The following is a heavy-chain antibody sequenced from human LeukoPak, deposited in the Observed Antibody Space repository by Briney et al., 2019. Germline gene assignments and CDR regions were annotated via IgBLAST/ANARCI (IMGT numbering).Heavy chain of an antibody. J-gene: IGHJ4*02. CDR1: GGTFSSYA. CDR3: ARDRSSGKTTEGFDY. D-gene: IGHD3-22*01. Sequence: PMASVTVSCKASGGTFSSYAISWVRQAPGQGLEWMGGIIPIFGTANYAQKFQGRVTITADKSTSTAYMELSSLRSEDTAVYYCARDRSSGKTTEGFDYWGQGTLVTVSS. CDR2: IIPIFGTA. V-gene: IGHV1-69*06.